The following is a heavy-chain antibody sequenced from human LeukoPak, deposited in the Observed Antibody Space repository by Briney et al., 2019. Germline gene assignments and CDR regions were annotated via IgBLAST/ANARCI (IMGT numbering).Heavy chain of an antibody. V-gene: IGHV4-4*07. CDR1: GGSISSYY. Sequence: SETLSLTCTVSGGSISSYYWSWIRQPAGKGLEWIGRIYTSGSTNYNPSPKSRVTMSVDTSKNQFSLKLSSVTAADTAVYYCAITILTGYYNGYYYYGMDVWGQGTTATVSS. CDR3: AITILTGYYNGYYYYGMDV. CDR2: IYTSGST. D-gene: IGHD3-9*01. J-gene: IGHJ6*02.